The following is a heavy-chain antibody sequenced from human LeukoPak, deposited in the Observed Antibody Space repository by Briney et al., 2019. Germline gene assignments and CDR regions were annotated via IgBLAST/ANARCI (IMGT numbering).Heavy chain of an antibody. Sequence: SETLSLTCTVSGDSINNYYWNWIRQPPGKGLEWIGYISYSGTTNYNSSLKSRVTILVDTSKKQFSLILNSVTAADTAVYYCARVRESSDGMRFFDIWGRGTMVTVSS. V-gene: IGHV4-59*01. D-gene: IGHD1-26*01. CDR1: GDSINNYY. CDR2: ISYSGTT. CDR3: ARVRESSDGMRFFDI. J-gene: IGHJ3*02.